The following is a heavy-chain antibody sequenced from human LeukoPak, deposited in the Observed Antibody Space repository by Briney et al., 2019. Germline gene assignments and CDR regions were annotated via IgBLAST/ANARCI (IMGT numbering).Heavy chain of an antibody. J-gene: IGHJ4*02. Sequence: PSETLSLTCSVSGGSMTNYYWSWIRQPPGKGLEWIGYLYYSGDTNYNPSLKSRVTISVDTSKNQFSLSLSSVTAADTAVYYCASSHPLGSNNDYYTPFDYWGQGTLVTVSS. CDR3: ASSHPLGSNNDYYTPFDY. D-gene: IGHD3-3*01. V-gene: IGHV4-59*01. CDR1: GGSMTNYY. CDR2: LYYSGDT.